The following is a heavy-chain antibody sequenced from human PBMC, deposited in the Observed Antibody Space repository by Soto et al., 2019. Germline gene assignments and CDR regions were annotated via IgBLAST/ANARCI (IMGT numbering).Heavy chain of an antibody. CDR3: VRGVLS. D-gene: IGHD3-10*01. CDR2: IHHSGRT. V-gene: IGHV4-31*03. J-gene: IGHJ1*01. Sequence: SETLSLTCNVSGGSISSGGYYWTWIRQHPGKGLERSGNIHHSGRTCNNPSLKRRVSISVDTSKNLFSLKLSSVTAADTAVYFCVRGVLSWGQGTLVTVS. CDR1: GGSISSGGYY.